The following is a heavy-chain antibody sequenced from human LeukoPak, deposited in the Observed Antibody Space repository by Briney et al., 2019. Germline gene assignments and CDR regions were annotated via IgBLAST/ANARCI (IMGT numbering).Heavy chain of an antibody. V-gene: IGHV3-48*01. Sequence: GGSLRLSCAASGFTFSSYSMNWVRQAPGKGLEWVSYISSSSSTIYYADSVKGRFTISRDNAKNSLYLQMNGLRAEDTAVYYCARDSPPTYSGSYYTSLFWFDPWGQGTLVTVSS. D-gene: IGHD1-26*01. J-gene: IGHJ5*02. CDR3: ARDSPPTYSGSYYTSLFWFDP. CDR1: GFTFSSYS. CDR2: ISSSSSTI.